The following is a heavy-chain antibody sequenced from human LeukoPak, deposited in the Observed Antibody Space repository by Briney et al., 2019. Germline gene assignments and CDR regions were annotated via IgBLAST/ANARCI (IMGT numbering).Heavy chain of an antibody. CDR1: GGTFSSYA. CDR3: ARVSSFGDRGWFDP. V-gene: IGHV1-69*05. Sequence: ASVKVSCKASGGTFSSYAISWVRQAPGQGLEWMGGIIPIFGTANYAQKFQGRVTITTDESTSTAYMELSSLRSEDTAVYYCARVSSFGDRGWFDPWGQGTLVTVSS. J-gene: IGHJ5*02. D-gene: IGHD3-3*01. CDR2: IIPIFGTA.